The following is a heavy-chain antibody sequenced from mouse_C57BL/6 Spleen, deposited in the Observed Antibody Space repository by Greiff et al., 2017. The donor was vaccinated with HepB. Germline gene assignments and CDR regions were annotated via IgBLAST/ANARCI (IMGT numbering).Heavy chain of an antibody. Sequence: VQLQQSGAELVMPGASVKLSCKASGYTFTSYWMHWVKQRPGQGLEWIGEIDPSDSYTNYNQKFKGKSTLTVDKSSSTAYMQLSSLTSEDSAVYYCARGYYGSSPVYFDYWGQGTTLTVSS. CDR3: ARGYYGSSPVYFDY. D-gene: IGHD1-1*01. J-gene: IGHJ2*01. CDR2: IDPSDSYT. CDR1: GYTFTSYW. V-gene: IGHV1-69*01.